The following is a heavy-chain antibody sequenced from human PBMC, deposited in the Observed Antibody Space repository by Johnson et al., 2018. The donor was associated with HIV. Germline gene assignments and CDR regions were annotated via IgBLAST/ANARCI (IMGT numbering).Heavy chain of an antibody. J-gene: IGHJ3*02. D-gene: IGHD3-16*01. CDR3: AKPPSMGADGFAI. CDR1: GFTFSSYA. CDR2: ISYDGINK. Sequence: QVQLVESGGGVVQPGRSLRLSCAASGFTFSSYAMHWVRQAPGKGLEWVAIISYDGINKYYADSVKGRFTISRDNSKNTLYLQMNSLRADDTAIYYCAKPPSMGADGFAIWGHGTMVTVSS. V-gene: IGHV3-30-3*02.